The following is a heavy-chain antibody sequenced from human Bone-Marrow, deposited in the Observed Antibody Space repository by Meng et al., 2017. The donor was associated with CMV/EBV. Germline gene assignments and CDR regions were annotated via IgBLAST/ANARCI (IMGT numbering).Heavy chain of an antibody. V-gene: IGHV3-30*04. Sequence: GESLKISCAASGFTFSSYAVHWVRQAPGKGLEWVAVISYDGNKKYYADSVKGRFTISRDNSKNTLYLQMNSLRAEDTAVYYCARGPWDVWSGYYVAYWGQGPRVTGSS. D-gene: IGHD3-3*01. J-gene: IGHJ4*02. CDR2: ISYDGNKK. CDR1: GFTFSSYA. CDR3: ARGPWDVWSGYYVAY.